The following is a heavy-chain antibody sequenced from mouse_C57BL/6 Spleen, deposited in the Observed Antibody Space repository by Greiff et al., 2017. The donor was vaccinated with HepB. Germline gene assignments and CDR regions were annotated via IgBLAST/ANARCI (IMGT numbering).Heavy chain of an antibody. J-gene: IGHJ1*03. V-gene: IGHV10-1*01. CDR1: GFSFNTYA. CDR3: VRFYGSYWYFDV. CDR2: IRSKSNNYAT. Sequence: EVQLVESGGGLVQPKGSLKLSCAASGFSFNTYAMNWVRQAPGKGLEWVARIRSKSNNYATYYADSVKDRFTISRDDSESMLYLQMNNLKTEDTAMYYCVRFYGSYWYFDVWGTGTTVTVSS. D-gene: IGHD1-1*01.